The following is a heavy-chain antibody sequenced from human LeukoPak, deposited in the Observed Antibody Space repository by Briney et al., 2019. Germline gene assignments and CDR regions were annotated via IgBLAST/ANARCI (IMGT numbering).Heavy chain of an antibody. Sequence: GGSLRLSCAASGFTFDDYAMHWVRQAPGKGLEWVSGISWNSGSIGYADSVKGRFTISRDNAKNSLYLQMNSLRAEDTAVYYCARSSSLDDAFDIWGQGTMVTVSS. CDR1: GFTFDDYA. CDR2: ISWNSGSI. CDR3: ARSSSLDDAFDI. D-gene: IGHD6-6*01. V-gene: IGHV3-9*01. J-gene: IGHJ3*02.